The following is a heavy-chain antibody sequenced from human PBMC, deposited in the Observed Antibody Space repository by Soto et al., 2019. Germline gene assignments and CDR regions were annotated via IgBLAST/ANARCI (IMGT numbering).Heavy chain of an antibody. CDR1: GGTFSSHA. Sequence: ASVKVSCKTSGGTFSSHAVTWVRQAPGQGLEWMGWINPNSGGTNYAQRFQGWVTMTRDTSISTAYMELSRLRSDDTAVYYCARALGDINSGSYYGAFDIWGQGTMVTVS. J-gene: IGHJ3*02. D-gene: IGHD1-26*01. V-gene: IGHV1-2*04. CDR2: INPNSGGT. CDR3: ARALGDINSGSYYGAFDI.